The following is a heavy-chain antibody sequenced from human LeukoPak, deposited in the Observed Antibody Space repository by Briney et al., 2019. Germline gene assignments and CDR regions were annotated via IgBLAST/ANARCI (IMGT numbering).Heavy chain of an antibody. Sequence: GGSLRLSCAASGFTVSSNYMSWVRQAPGKGLEWVSVIYSGGSTYYADSVKGRFTISRDNSKNTLYLQMNSLRAEDTAVYYCARTTYSSSWLASWGYYFDYWGQGTLVTVSS. CDR3: ARTTYSSSWLASWGYYFDY. CDR2: IYSGGST. V-gene: IGHV3-53*01. J-gene: IGHJ4*02. D-gene: IGHD6-13*01. CDR1: GFTVSSNY.